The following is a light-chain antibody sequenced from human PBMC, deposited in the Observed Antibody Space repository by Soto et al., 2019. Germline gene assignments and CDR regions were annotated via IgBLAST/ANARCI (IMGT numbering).Light chain of an antibody. Sequence: DIQLTQSPSFLSASVGDRVTITCRASLGIRTYLAWYQQQPGKAPKLLIYAASTLQSGVPSRFSGSGSGTEFTLTSSSLQPEDVAAYYCQQLDRYPFTFGGGTTVQIK. CDR3: QQLDRYPFT. CDR1: LGIRTY. V-gene: IGKV1-9*01. CDR2: AAS. J-gene: IGKJ4*01.